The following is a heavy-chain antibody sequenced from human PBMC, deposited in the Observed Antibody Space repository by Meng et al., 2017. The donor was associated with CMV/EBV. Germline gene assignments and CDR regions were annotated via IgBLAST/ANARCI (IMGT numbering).Heavy chain of an antibody. J-gene: IGHJ4*02. V-gene: IGHV3-21*01. CDR2: ISSSSSYI. CDR3: ASSYDILTGYVSD. CDR1: GFTFSSYS. D-gene: IGHD3-9*01. Sequence: GGPLRLSCAASGFTFSSYSMNWVRQAPGKGLEWVSSISSSSSYIYYADSVKGRFTISRDNAKNSLYLQMNSLRAEDTAVYYCASSYDILTGYVSDWGQGTLVTVSS.